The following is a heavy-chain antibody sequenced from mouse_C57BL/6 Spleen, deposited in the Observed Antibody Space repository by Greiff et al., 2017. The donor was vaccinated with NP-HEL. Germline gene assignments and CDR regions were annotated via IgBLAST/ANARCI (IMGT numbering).Heavy chain of an antibody. J-gene: IGHJ3*01. CDR3: ASGRLRAWFAY. Sequence: VQLQQPGAELVMPGASVKLSCKASGYTFTSFWMHWVKQRPGQGLEWIGEIDPSDSYTNYNQKFKGKSTLTVDKSSSTAYMQLSSLTSEDSAVYYCASGRLRAWFAYWGQGTLVTVSA. V-gene: IGHV1-69*01. CDR2: IDPSDSYT. D-gene: IGHD2-2*01. CDR1: GYTFTSFW.